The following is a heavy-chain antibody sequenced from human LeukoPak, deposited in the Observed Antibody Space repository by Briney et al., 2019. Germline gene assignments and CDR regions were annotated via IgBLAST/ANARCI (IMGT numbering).Heavy chain of an antibody. Sequence: QAGGSLRLSCAASGFMFTHHGMHWVRRAPGKGLEWVAVIWSDGTNKFYSDSVKGRFAISRDSSKNTVFLQMNSLRVDDTALYYCAKDPNGDWVGGFDMLGQGTMVTVSS. CDR2: IWSDGTNK. J-gene: IGHJ3*02. CDR1: GFMFTHHG. D-gene: IGHD2-21*01. CDR3: AKDPNGDWVGGFDM. V-gene: IGHV3-33*03.